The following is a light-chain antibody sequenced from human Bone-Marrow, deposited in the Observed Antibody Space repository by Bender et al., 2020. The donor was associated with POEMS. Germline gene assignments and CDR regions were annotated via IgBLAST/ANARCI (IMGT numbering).Light chain of an antibody. Sequence: QPVLTQPPSASGTPGQRVTISCSGSNSNIGTNAVNCYQQFPGTAPKLLIYSDNPRPSGVPDRFYAFKSGASASLAISGLQSEYEGDYYCAAWDAGLGGGVFGGGTKLTVL. CDR3: AAWDAGLGGGV. V-gene: IGLV1-44*01. CDR1: NSNIGTNA. CDR2: SDN. J-gene: IGLJ3*02.